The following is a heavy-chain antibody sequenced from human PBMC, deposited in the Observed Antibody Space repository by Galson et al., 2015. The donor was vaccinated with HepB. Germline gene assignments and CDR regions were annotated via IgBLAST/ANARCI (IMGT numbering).Heavy chain of an antibody. D-gene: IGHD6-25*01. J-gene: IGHJ2*01. CDR3: AKDGAAHWFFDL. CDR1: GFSFTSYG. Sequence: SLRLSCAASGFSFTSYGMHWVRQAPGKGLEWLTFISYNGRTKSYADSVKGRFSISKDSSKDTLYLQMDSLTAEDTAVYYCAKDGAAHWFFDLWGRGTLVTVSS. CDR2: ISYNGRTK. V-gene: IGHV3-30*18.